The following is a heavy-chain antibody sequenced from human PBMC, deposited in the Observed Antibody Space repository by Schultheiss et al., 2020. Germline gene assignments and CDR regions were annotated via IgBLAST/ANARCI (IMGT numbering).Heavy chain of an antibody. CDR3: ARIGMIVVSHGMDV. Sequence: GGSLRLSCAASGFTFSDYYMSWIRQAPGKGLEWVSYISGSGGTTDYADFVEGRFTISRDNAKNSLDLQMFSLRAEDTALYYCARIGMIVVSHGMDVWGQGTTVNVYS. V-gene: IGHV3-11*01. CDR1: GFTFSDYY. D-gene: IGHD3-22*01. J-gene: IGHJ6*02. CDR2: ISGSGGTT.